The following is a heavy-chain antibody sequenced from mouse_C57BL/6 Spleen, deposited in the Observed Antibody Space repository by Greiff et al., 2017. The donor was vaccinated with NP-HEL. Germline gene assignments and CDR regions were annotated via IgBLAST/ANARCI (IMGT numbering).Heavy chain of an antibody. V-gene: IGHV2-9-1*01. Sequence: QVQLKESGPGLVAPSQSLSITCTVSGFSLTSYAISWVRQPPGKGLEWLGVIWTGGGTNYNSALKSRLSISKDNSKSQVFLKMNSLQTDDTARYYCARNPPITTVVATDYAMDYWGQGTSVTVSS. CDR2: IWTGGGT. D-gene: IGHD1-1*01. CDR1: GFSLTSYA. CDR3: ARNPPITTVVATDYAMDY. J-gene: IGHJ4*01.